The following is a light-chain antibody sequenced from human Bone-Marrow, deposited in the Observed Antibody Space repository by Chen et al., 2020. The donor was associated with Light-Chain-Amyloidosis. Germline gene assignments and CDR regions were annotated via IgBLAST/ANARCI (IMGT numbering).Light chain of an antibody. Sequence: SYVLTQPSSVSVAPGPTATITCGGNNIGSTSVHWYQQTPGQAPILVVYDDSDRPSGIPERLSGSNSGNTATLTISRVEAGDEADYYCQVWDRSSDRPVFGGGTKLTVL. J-gene: IGLJ3*02. V-gene: IGLV3-21*02. CDR1: NIGSTS. CDR2: DDS. CDR3: QVWDRSSDRPV.